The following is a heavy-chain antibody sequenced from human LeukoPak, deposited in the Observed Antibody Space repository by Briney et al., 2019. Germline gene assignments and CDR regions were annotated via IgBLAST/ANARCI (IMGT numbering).Heavy chain of an antibody. D-gene: IGHD3-22*01. CDR1: GGSFSAYY. CDR2: ISHSGIT. V-gene: IGHV4-34*01. J-gene: IGHJ4*02. Sequence: SETLSLTCAVYGGSFSAYYWSWIRQPPGKGLEWIGEISHSGITNHNPSLKSQVTISADTSKNQFSLKLSSVTAADTAVYYCARRGVYYDSSGYHYYFDYWGQRTLVTVSS. CDR3: ARRGVYYDSSGYHYYFDY.